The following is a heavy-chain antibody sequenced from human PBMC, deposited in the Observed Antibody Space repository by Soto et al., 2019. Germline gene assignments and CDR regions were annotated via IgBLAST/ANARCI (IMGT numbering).Heavy chain of an antibody. D-gene: IGHD3-3*01. J-gene: IGHJ6*02. CDR2: INSDGSST. Sequence: PGGSLRLSCAASGFTFSSYWMHWVRQAPGKGLVWVSRINSDGSSTSYADSVKGRFTISRDNAKNTLYLQMNSLRAEDTAVYYCARGPLDFWSGYYGNYYYYGMDVWGQGTTVTVSS. CDR1: GFTFSSYW. CDR3: ARGPLDFWSGYYGNYYYYGMDV. V-gene: IGHV3-74*01.